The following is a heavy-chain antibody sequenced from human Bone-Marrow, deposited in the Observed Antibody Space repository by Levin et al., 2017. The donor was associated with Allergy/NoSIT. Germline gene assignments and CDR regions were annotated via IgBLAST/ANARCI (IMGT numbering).Heavy chain of an antibody. V-gene: IGHV3-48*01. CDR1: GFTFSSYS. CDR3: ARVRTGNYYYYYMDV. J-gene: IGHJ6*03. D-gene: IGHD3/OR15-3a*01. Sequence: GASVKVSCAASGFTFSSYSMNWVRQAPGKGLEWVSYISSSSSTIYYADSVKGRFTISRDNAKNSLYLQMNSLRAEDTAVYYCARVRTGNYYYYYMDVWGKGTTVTVSS. CDR2: ISSSSSTI.